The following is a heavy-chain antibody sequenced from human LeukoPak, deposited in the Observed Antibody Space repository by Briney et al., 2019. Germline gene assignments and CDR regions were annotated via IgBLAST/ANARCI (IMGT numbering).Heavy chain of an antibody. V-gene: IGHV3-48*03. CDR2: ISSSGSTI. CDR3: ARDLEVYYDSSGKRLDY. CDR1: GFTFSSYE. D-gene: IGHD3-22*01. Sequence: PGGSLRLSCAASGFTFSSYEMNWVRQAPGKGLEWVSYISSSGSTIYYADSVKGRFTISRDNAKNSLYLQMNSLGAEDTAVYYCARDLEVYYDSSGKRLDYWGQGTLVTVSS. J-gene: IGHJ4*02.